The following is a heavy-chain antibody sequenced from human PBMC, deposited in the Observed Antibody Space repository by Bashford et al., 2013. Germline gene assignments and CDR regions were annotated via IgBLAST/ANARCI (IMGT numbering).Heavy chain of an antibody. CDR1: GGAFSGYY. CDR2: IWHSGST. Sequence: SETLSLTCAVYGGAFSGYYWNWIRQPPGKGLEWIGEIWHSGSTNYNPSLRSRVTISMDKSKNQLSLSLSSVTAADTAVYYXARSRYNRGGPFDYWGQGTLVTVSS. J-gene: IGHJ4*02. D-gene: IGHD1-14*01. V-gene: IGHV4-34*01. CDR3: ARSRYNRGGPFDY.